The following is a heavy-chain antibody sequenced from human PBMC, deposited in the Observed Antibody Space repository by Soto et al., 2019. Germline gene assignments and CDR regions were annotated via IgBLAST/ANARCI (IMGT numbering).Heavy chain of an antibody. CDR3: TRARFGHHLLDY. CDR1: GDTFSGYV. CDR2: IAPLFGTP. J-gene: IGHJ4*02. V-gene: IGHV1-69*13. Sequence: SVKVSCKASGDTFSGYVVSWVRQAPGQGLEWMGGIAPLFGTPNYAQNFTGRVTISADESTSTVYMELSGLRSEDTAVYYCTRARFGHHLLDYWGQGTLVTVSS. D-gene: IGHD6-6*01.